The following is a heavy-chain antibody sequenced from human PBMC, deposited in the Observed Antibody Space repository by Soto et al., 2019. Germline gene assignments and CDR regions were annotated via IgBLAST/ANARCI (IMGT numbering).Heavy chain of an antibody. CDR2: IYYSGST. Sequence: QVQLQESGPGLVKPSETLSLTCTVSGGSVSSGSYYWSWIRQPPGKGLEWIGYIYYSGSTNYNPSLKSRVTISVDTSKNQFSLKLSSVTAADTAVYYCASDKIYYGMDVWGQGTTVTVSS. CDR1: GGSVSSGSYY. CDR3: ASDKIYYGMDV. J-gene: IGHJ6*02. V-gene: IGHV4-61*01.